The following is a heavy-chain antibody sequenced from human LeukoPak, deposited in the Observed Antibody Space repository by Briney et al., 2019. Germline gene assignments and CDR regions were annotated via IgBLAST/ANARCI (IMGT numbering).Heavy chain of an antibody. V-gene: IGHV3-48*03. CDR1: GFTFSSYE. CDR2: ISSSGSTI. Sequence: GGSLRLSCAASGFTFSSYEMNWVRQAPGKGLEWVSYISSSGSTIYYADSVKSRFTISRDNAKNSLYLQMNSLRAEDTAVYYCARHSSGWYGGIDYWGQGTLVTVSS. J-gene: IGHJ4*02. CDR3: ARHSSGWYGGIDY. D-gene: IGHD6-19*01.